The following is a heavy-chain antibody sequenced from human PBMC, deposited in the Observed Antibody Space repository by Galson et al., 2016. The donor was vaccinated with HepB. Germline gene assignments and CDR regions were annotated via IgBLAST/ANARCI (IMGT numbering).Heavy chain of an antibody. J-gene: IGHJ4*02. CDR1: GFSFSSYT. CDR2: ISYDGSKN. Sequence: SLRLSCAASGFSFSSYTMHWVRQAPGKGLEWVAVISYDGSKNYYADSVKGRFTISRDNSKKTLYLKMNSLKTEDTAVYYFASREYSSGWYGGDYWGQGTLVIVSS. D-gene: IGHD6-13*01. V-gene: IGHV3-30*04. CDR3: ASREYSSGWYGGDY.